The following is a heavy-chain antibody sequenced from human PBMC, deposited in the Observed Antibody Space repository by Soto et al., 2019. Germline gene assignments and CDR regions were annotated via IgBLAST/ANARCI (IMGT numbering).Heavy chain of an antibody. V-gene: IGHV3-23*01. CDR1: GFTFSSYA. CDR2: ISGSVGST. D-gene: IGHD1-7*01. CDR3: AKFRDWNYSNWFDP. Sequence: GGSLRLSCAASGFTFSSYAMSWVRQAPGKRLEWVSAISGSVGSTYYADFVKGRFTISRDNSKNTLYLQMNNLRAEDTAVYYCAKFRDWNYSNWFDPWGQGTLVTVSS. J-gene: IGHJ5*02.